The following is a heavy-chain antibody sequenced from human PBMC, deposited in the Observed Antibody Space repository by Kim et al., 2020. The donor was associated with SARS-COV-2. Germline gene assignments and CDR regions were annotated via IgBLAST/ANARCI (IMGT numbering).Heavy chain of an antibody. Sequence: SGPTLVKPTQTLTLTCTFSGFSLSTRDVGVGWIRQPPGKALEWLAVVYWDDDKRYSPSLKSRLTITKDTSKNQVVLTMTNMDPVDTATYSCARKGSTCALGYWGQGTLVTVSS. CDR2: VYWDDDK. J-gene: IGHJ4*02. CDR1: GFSLSTRDVG. D-gene: IGHD3-10*01. CDR3: ARKGSTCALGY. V-gene: IGHV2-5*02.